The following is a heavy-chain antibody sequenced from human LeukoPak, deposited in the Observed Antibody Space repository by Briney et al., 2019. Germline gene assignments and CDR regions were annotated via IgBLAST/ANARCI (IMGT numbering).Heavy chain of an antibody. CDR2: ISSSSTTI. Sequence: GGSLRLSCAASGFTFSSYSMNWVRQAPGKGREWVSYISSSSTTIYYADSVKGGFTISRDTAKNSLYLQMNSLRAEATAVYYCARGTTVTPLAFDYWGQGTLVTVSS. J-gene: IGHJ4*02. CDR1: GFTFSSYS. V-gene: IGHV3-48*01. D-gene: IGHD4-17*01. CDR3: ARGTTVTPLAFDY.